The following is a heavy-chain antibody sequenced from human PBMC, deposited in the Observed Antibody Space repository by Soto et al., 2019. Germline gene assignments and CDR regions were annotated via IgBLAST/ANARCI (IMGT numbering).Heavy chain of an antibody. CDR1: GFTFSTYI. J-gene: IGHJ6*02. D-gene: IGHD3-3*01. CDR3: ARETYYDFWSGPYYGMDV. Sequence: PGGSLRLSCAASGFTFSTYIMHWVRQAPGKGLEWVAVISYDGSNKYYADSVKGRFTISRDNSKNTLYLQMNSLRAEDTAVYYCARETYYDFWSGPYYGMDVWGQGTTVTVSS. CDR2: ISYDGSNK. V-gene: IGHV3-30-3*01.